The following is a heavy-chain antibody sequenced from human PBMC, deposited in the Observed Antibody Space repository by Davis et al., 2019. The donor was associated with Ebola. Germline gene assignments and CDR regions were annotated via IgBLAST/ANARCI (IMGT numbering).Heavy chain of an antibody. J-gene: IGHJ6*04. CDR2: IKGANGNT. V-gene: IGHV1-3*01. CDR3: ARGPLSPYYGMDV. D-gene: IGHD2/OR15-2a*01. CDR1: GYTFTSYA. Sequence: ASVKVSRKASGYTFTSYAMHWVRQAPGQRLEWMGWIKGANGNTEYSQKFQGRVTMTRDTSTSTVYMELSSLRSEDTAVYYCARGPLSPYYGMDVWGKGTTVTVSS.